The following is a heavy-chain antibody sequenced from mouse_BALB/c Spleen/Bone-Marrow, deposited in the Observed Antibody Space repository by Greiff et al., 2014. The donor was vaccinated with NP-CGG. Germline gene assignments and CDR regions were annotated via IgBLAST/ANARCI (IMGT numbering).Heavy chain of an antibody. CDR3: ARYPSYYYGYAMDY. D-gene: IGHD1-1*01. J-gene: IGHJ4*01. V-gene: IGHV5-9*03. CDR1: GFTFSSYT. Sequence: EVNLVESGGGLVKPGGSLKLSCAAFGFTFSSYTMSWVRQTPEKRLEWVATISSGGGNTYYPDSVKGRFTISRDNAKNNLYLQMSSLRSEDTALYYCARYPSYYYGYAMDYWGQGTSVTVSS. CDR2: ISSGGGNT.